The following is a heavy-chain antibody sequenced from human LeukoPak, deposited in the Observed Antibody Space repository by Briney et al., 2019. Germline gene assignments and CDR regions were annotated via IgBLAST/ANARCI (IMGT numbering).Heavy chain of an antibody. J-gene: IGHJ4*02. CDR3: ARDQEAFDY. V-gene: IGHV1-46*01. Sequence: ASVKVSCKASGYSFTSNYIHWVRQAPGQGLEWMGMINPRDGSTSYAQKFQGRVTVTRDTSTSTVHMELSGLGSEDTAVYYCARDQEAFDYWGQGTLVTVSS. CDR1: GYSFTSNY. CDR2: INPRDGST.